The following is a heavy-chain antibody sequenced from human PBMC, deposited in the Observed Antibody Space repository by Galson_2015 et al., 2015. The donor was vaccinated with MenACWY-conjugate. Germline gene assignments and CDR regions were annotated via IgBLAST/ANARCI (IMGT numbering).Heavy chain of an antibody. J-gene: IGHJ4*02. CDR3: ARVSSSWEPVDY. CDR2: ISYDGSNK. CDR1: GFTFSSYA. Sequence: SLRLSCAASGFTFSSYAMHWVRQAPGKGLEWVAVISYDGSNKYYADSVKGRFTISRDNSKNTLYLQVSSLRAEDTAVYYCARVSSSWEPVDYWGQGTLVTVSS. V-gene: IGHV3-30*04. D-gene: IGHD6-13*01.